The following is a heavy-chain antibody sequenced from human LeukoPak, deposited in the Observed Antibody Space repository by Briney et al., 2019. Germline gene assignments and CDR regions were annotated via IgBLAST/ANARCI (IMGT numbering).Heavy chain of an antibody. CDR3: ARALITMVRGVNWFDP. CDR2: INSDGSST. CDR1: GFTFSSYW. V-gene: IGHV3-74*01. D-gene: IGHD3-10*01. J-gene: IGHJ5*02. Sequence: GGSLRLSCAASGFTFSSYWMHWVRQAPGKGLVWVSRINSDGSSTSYADSVKGRFTISRDNDKNALYLQMNSLRAEDTAVYYCARALITMVRGVNWFDPWGQGTLVTVSS.